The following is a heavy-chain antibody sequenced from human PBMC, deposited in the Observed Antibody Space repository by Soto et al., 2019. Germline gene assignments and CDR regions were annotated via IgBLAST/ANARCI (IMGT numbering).Heavy chain of an antibody. Sequence: GWSLRLSCAASGFSFSSSAMHWVRQAPGKGLEWVAGISYDGSNKYYADSVKGRFTISRDNSKNTLYLQMNSLRAEDTAVYYCARDPTYYDILTGYYNYYYGMDVWGQGTTVTGSS. J-gene: IGHJ6*02. CDR3: ARDPTYYDILTGYYNYYYGMDV. CDR1: GFSFSSSA. V-gene: IGHV3-30-3*01. CDR2: ISYDGSNK. D-gene: IGHD3-9*01.